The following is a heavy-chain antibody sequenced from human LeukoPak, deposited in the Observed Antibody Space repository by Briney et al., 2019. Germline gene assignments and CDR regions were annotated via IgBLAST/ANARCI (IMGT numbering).Heavy chain of an antibody. D-gene: IGHD1-26*01. V-gene: IGHV4-39*01. J-gene: IGHJ3*02. Sequence: SETLSLTCTVSGGSIRSSSYYWGWIRQPPGKGLEWIGSIYYSGSTYYNPSLKSRVTISVDTSKNQFSLKLSSVTAADTAVYYCARPNESGSYRAFDIWGQGTMVTVSS. CDR1: GGSIRSSSYY. CDR2: IYYSGST. CDR3: ARPNESGSYRAFDI.